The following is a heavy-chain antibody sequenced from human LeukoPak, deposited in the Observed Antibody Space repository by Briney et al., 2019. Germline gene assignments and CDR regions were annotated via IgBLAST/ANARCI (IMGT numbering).Heavy chain of an antibody. D-gene: IGHD3-16*01. CDR2: FDPGDGET. J-gene: IGHJ5*02. CDR1: GYTLTELS. Sequence: ASVKVSCKVSGYTLTELSMHWVRQAPGKGLEWMGGFDPGDGETIYAQKFQGRVTMTEDTSTDTAYMELSSLRSEDTAVYYCATDLGDRNWFDPWGQGTLVTVSS. V-gene: IGHV1-24*01. CDR3: ATDLGDRNWFDP.